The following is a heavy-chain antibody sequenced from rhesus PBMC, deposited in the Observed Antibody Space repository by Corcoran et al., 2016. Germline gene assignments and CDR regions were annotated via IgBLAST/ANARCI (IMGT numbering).Heavy chain of an antibody. CDR3: ARDRIYYYFDY. CDR2: IYGSSTST. J-gene: IGHJ4*01. D-gene: IGHD2-2*01. CDR1: GGSISDSYR. V-gene: IGHV4S10*01. Sequence: QVQLQESGPGLVKPSETLSLTCAVAGGSISDSYRWSWIRQPPGKGLEWIVNIYGSSTSTNYNPSLKSRVTLSRDTSKNQFSLKMSSVTAADTAVYYCARDRIYYYFDYWGQGVLVTVSS.